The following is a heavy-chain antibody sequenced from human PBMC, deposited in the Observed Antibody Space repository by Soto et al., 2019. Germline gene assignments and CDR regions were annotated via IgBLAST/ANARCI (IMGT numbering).Heavy chain of an antibody. CDR1: GFTFSSYG. CDR3: AKDLLIRGVLFIPDY. V-gene: IGHV3-30*18. D-gene: IGHD3-10*01. CDR2: ISYDGSNK. Sequence: GGSLRLSRAASGFTFSSYGMHWVRQAPGKGLEWVAVISYDGSNKYYADSVKGRFTISRDNSKNTLYLQMNSLRAEDTAVYYCAKDLLIRGVLFIPDYWGQGTLVTVSS. J-gene: IGHJ4*02.